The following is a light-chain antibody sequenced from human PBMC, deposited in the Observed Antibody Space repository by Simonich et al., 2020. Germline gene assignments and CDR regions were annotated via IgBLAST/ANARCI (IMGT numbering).Light chain of an antibody. J-gene: IGLJ2*01. CDR2: GNS. V-gene: IGLV1-40*01. CDR1: SSNIGAGYD. CDR3: QSYDSSLSGSV. Sequence: QSVLTQPPSVSGAPGQRVTISCTGSSSNIGAGYDVHWYQQLPGTAPKLPIYGNSKRPSGGPDRFSGSKSGTSASLAITGLQAEDEADYYCQSYDSSLSGSVFGGGTKLTVL.